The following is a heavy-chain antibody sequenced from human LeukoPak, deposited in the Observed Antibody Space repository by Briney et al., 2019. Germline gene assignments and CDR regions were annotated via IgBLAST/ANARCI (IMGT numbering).Heavy chain of an antibody. J-gene: IGHJ4*02. Sequence: GGSLRLSCAASGFTFSSFAMTWVRQAPGKGLEWVSAISGSGGSTYYADSVKGRFTISRDNSKNTLYLQMNSLRAEDTAVYYCAKVITDSSGYFDYWGQGTLVTVSS. CDR3: AKVITDSSGYFDY. CDR2: ISGSGGST. V-gene: IGHV3-23*01. CDR1: GFTFSSFA. D-gene: IGHD3-22*01.